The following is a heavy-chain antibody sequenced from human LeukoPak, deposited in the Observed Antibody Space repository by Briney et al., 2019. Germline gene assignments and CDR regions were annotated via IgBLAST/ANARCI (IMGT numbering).Heavy chain of an antibody. CDR1: GFTFSSYA. Sequence: GGSLRLSCAASGFTFSSYAMSWVRQAPGKGLEWVSAISGSGGSTYYADSVKGRFTISRDNSKNALYLQMNSLRAEDTAVYYCANQRGRGWPFDYWGQGTLVTVSS. CDR2: ISGSGGST. J-gene: IGHJ4*02. D-gene: IGHD6-19*01. CDR3: ANQRGRGWPFDY. V-gene: IGHV3-23*01.